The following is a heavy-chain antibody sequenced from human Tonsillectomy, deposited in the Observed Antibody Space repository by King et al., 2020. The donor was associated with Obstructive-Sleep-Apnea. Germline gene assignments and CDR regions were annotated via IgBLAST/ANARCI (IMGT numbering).Heavy chain of an antibody. CDR2: IYYNGST. CDR3: ARRFRSWYFDL. CDR1: GGSISSFY. J-gene: IGHJ2*01. V-gene: IGHV4-59*08. Sequence: VQLQESGPGLVKPSETLSLTCTVSGGSISSFYWSWIRQPPGKGLEWIGYIYYNGSTSYNPSLKSRVTISVDTSKNQFSLKLSSVTAADTAVYYCARRFRSWYFDLWGRGTLVTVSS.